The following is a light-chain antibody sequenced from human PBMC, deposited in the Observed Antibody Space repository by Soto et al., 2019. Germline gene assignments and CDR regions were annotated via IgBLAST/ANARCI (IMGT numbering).Light chain of an antibody. J-gene: IGKJ5*01. CDR1: QSVSSSY. CDR3: QQRSGWPIT. CDR2: GAA. V-gene: IGKV3D-20*02. Sequence: LSLSPGTLSLSPGESAPLSCSASQSVSSSYLSWYQQKPGQAPRLLIYGAASRATSIPDRSSGSGGGADFSPTISSRVAEDVVVYYYQQRSGWPITFGQGTRLEIK.